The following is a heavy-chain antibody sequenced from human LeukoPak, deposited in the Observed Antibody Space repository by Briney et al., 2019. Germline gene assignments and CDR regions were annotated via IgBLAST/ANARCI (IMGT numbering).Heavy chain of an antibody. D-gene: IGHD4-17*01. V-gene: IGHV4-34*01. CDR3: ARGPDYPRDFDY. J-gene: IGHJ4*02. Sequence: SETLSLTCAVYGGSFSGYYWSWIRQPPGKGLEWIGEINHSGSTNYNPSLKSRVTISVDTSKNQFSPKLSSVTAADTAVYYCARGPDYPRDFDYWGQGTLVTVSS. CDR2: INHSGST. CDR1: GGSFSGYY.